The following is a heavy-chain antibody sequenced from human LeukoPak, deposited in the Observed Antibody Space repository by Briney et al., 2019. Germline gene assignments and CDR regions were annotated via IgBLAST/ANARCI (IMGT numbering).Heavy chain of an antibody. CDR2: ISNDGSDK. Sequence: GRSLRLSCAASGFAFSSYAMHWVRQAPGKGLEWVPVISNDGSDKYYADSVKGRFTISRDNSKNTLYLQMNSLRAQDTALYYCARDSAITIFFTPLMDVWGQGTTVTVSS. CDR1: GFAFSSYA. D-gene: IGHD3-9*01. J-gene: IGHJ6*02. CDR3: ARDSAITIFFTPLMDV. V-gene: IGHV3-30-3*01.